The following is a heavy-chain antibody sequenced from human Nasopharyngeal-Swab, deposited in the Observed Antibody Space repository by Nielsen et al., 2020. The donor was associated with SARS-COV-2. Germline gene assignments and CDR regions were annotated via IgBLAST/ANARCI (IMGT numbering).Heavy chain of an antibody. Sequence: WIRQPPGKGLEWIGYIYYSGTTYYNPSLKSRVTISLDMSKNQFSLSLTSVTAADTAVYYCARDPLGTNYFDYWGQGALVTVSS. D-gene: IGHD3/OR15-3a*01. J-gene: IGHJ4*02. V-gene: IGHV4-30-4*01. CDR2: IYYSGTT. CDR3: ARDPLGTNYFDY.